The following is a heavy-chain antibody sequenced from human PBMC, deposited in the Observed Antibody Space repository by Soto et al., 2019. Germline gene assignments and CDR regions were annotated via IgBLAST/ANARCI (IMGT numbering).Heavy chain of an antibody. CDR2: IWYDGSNK. J-gene: IGHJ4*02. CDR3: AREWGYYYDSSGYFDY. CDR1: GFTFSSYG. Sequence: GGSLRLSCAASGFTFSSYGMHWVRQAPGKGLEWVAVIWYDGSNKYYADSVKGRFTISRDNSKNTLYLQMNSLRAEDTAVYYCAREWGYYYDSSGYFDYWGQGTLVTVSS. V-gene: IGHV3-33*01. D-gene: IGHD3-22*01.